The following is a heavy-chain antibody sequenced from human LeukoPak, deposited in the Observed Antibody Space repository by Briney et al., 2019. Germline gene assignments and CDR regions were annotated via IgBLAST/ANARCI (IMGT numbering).Heavy chain of an antibody. D-gene: IGHD5-12*01. J-gene: IGHJ4*02. V-gene: IGHV4-4*07. Sequence: SETLSLTCTVSGGSIHSYWSWIRQPAGKGLEWIGRISGSGTITYNPALQSRLTISIDTSKNQFSLKLMSVTAADTAVYYCTRDSSAYDWFYDYWGQGTLVTVSS. CDR1: GGSIHSY. CDR2: ISGSGTI. CDR3: TRDSSAYDWFYDY.